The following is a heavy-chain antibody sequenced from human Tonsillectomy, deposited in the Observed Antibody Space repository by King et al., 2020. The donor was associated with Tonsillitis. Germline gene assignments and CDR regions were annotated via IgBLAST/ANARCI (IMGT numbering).Heavy chain of an antibody. CDR3: ARLGLGAFDI. CDR2: IYPGDSDT. D-gene: IGHD7-27*01. V-gene: IGHV5-51*01. J-gene: IGHJ3*02. Sequence: QLVQSGAEVKKPGDFLKISCKGAGYSFTSYRIGWVRQMPGKGLEWMGTIYPGDSDTTYNPSFQAQISISTDKSISMAYLQWRSLRASDTAIYYCARLGLGAFDIWGQGTLVTVSS. CDR1: GYSFTSYR.